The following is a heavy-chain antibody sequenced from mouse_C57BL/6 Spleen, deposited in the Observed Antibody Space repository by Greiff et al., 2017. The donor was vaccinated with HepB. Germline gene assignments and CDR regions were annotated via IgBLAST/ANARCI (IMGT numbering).Heavy chain of an antibody. CDR3: ARCITTVVAYYFDY. CDR1: GYTFTDYN. D-gene: IGHD1-1*01. CDR2: INPNNGGT. Sequence: EVQLQQSGPELVKPGASVKMSCKASGYTFTDYNMHWVKQSHGKSLEWIGYINPNNGGTSYNQKFKGKATLTVNKSSSTAYMELRSRTSEDSAVYYCARCITTVVAYYFDYWGQGTTLTVSS. V-gene: IGHV1-22*01. J-gene: IGHJ2*01.